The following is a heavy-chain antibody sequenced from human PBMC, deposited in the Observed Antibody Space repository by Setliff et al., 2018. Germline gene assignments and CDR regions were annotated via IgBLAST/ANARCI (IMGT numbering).Heavy chain of an antibody. V-gene: IGHV4-61*09. CDR1: GGAIRSGGFY. CDR3: ARESATIGEFPLYYFDN. J-gene: IGHJ4*02. Sequence: TLSLTCSVPGGAIRSGGFYWSWIRQSAGRGLEWIGHFHTVGATDYNPSLKSRVTISLDSSKNQFSLRLSSLTAADAAVYFCARESATIGEFPLYYFDNWGQGIPVTVSS. D-gene: IGHD3-10*01. CDR2: FHTVGAT.